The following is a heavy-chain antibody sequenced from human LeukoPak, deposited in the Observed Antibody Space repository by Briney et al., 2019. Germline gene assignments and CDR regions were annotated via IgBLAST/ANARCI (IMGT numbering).Heavy chain of an antibody. Sequence: XXALRLSCAASGFTFSSYAMSWVRQAPGKGLEWVSAISGSGGSTYYADSVKGRFTISRDNSKDTLYLQMNSLRAEDTAVYYCAKDRGYDVDYWGQGTLVTVSS. CDR1: GFTFSSYA. CDR3: AKDRGYDVDY. CDR2: ISGSGGST. V-gene: IGHV3-23*01. J-gene: IGHJ4*02. D-gene: IGHD3-16*01.